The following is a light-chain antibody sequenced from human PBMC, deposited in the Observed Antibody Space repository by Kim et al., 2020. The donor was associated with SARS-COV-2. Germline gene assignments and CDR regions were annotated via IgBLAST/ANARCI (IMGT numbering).Light chain of an antibody. V-gene: IGKV1-27*01. CDR3: LKYSSAPWT. CDR1: QDISNA. Sequence: ASVGDRVTITCRASQDISNALAWYQQNPGKAPQGLIYAAATLQRGVPSRFSGSGSGTEFTLTIGSLQTEDVATYYCLKYSSAPWTFGQGTKVDIK. CDR2: AAA. J-gene: IGKJ1*01.